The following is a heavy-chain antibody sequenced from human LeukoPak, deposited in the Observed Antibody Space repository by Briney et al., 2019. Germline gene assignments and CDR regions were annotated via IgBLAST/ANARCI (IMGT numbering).Heavy chain of an antibody. D-gene: IGHD3-10*01. Sequence: GGSLRLSRAASGFTFSSYSMHWVRQAPGKGLEWVAVISYDGSNKYYADSVKGRFTISRDNSKNTLYLQMNSQRAEDTAVYYCAKDRRYYYGSGSYYNVHYGMDVWGKGTTVTVSS. CDR3: AKDRRYYYGSGSYYNVHYGMDV. CDR2: ISYDGSNK. J-gene: IGHJ6*04. CDR1: GFTFSSYS. V-gene: IGHV3-30*18.